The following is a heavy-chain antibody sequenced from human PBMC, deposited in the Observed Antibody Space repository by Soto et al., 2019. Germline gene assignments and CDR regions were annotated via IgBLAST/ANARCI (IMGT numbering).Heavy chain of an antibody. CDR3: ATSGYSSGWVL. Sequence: EVQLLESGGGLVQPGGSLRLSCAASGFTFSSYAMSWVRQAPGKGLEWVSAISGSGGSTYYADSVKGRFTISRDNSKNTLYLQMNSRGAEYTAVYYCATSGYSSGWVLWGQGTMVTVSS. CDR2: ISGSGGST. V-gene: IGHV3-23*01. CDR1: GFTFSSYA. D-gene: IGHD6-19*01. J-gene: IGHJ3*01.